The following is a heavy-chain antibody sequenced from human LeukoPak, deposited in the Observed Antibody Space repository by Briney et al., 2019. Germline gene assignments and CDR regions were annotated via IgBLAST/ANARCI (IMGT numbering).Heavy chain of an antibody. J-gene: IGHJ5*02. CDR1: GDSITSDKW. Sequence: SETLSLTCAVSGDSITSDKWWTWVRQPPGKGLEWIALINYSGRTFYNPSLRSRVTISVDMSKNQFSLNLNSVTAADTAVYYCARRRKDLNWFDPWGRGTLVTVSS. CDR3: ARRRKDLNWFDP. CDR2: INYSGRT. V-gene: IGHV4-4*02.